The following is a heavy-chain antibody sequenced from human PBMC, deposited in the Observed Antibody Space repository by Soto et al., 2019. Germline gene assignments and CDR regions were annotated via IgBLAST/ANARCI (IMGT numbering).Heavy chain of an antibody. J-gene: IGHJ4*02. Sequence: GASVKVSCKASGGTFSCYTISWVRPAPGQGLEWMGGIIPIFGTANYAQKFQGRVTITADESTSTAYMELSSLRSEDTAVYYCARGQQARKKNFEYWGQGTLVTVSS. CDR2: IIPIFGTA. D-gene: IGHD6-13*01. CDR3: ARGQQARKKNFEY. CDR1: GGTFSCYT. V-gene: IGHV1-69*13.